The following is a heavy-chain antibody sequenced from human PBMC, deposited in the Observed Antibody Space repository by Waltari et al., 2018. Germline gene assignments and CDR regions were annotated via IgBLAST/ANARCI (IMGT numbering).Heavy chain of an antibody. Sequence: QVQLQQWGAGLLKPSATLSLPCAVYGGSFSGYYWSWIRQPPGKGLEWIGEIKHSGSTNYNPSLKSRVTISVDTSKNQFSLKLSSVTAADTAVYYCARGYYYGSGSYYTLGAFDIWGQGTMVTVSS. J-gene: IGHJ3*02. CDR3: ARGYYYGSGSYYTLGAFDI. D-gene: IGHD3-10*01. CDR2: IKHSGST. CDR1: GGSFSGYY. V-gene: IGHV4-34*01.